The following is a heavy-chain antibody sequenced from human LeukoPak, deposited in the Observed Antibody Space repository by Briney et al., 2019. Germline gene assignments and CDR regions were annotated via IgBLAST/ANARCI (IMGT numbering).Heavy chain of an antibody. CDR1: GGSISSYY. CDR3: ARVLRYCSGGNCYSGGLGYMDV. CDR2: IYSRGST. Sequence: PSETLSLTCTVSGGSISSYYWSWIRQPAGKGLEWIGRIYSRGSTNYNPSLKSRVTMSVDTSKNQFSLKLSSVTAADTAVYYCARVLRYCSGGNCYSGGLGYMDVWGKGTTVTISS. J-gene: IGHJ6*03. V-gene: IGHV4-4*07. D-gene: IGHD2-15*01.